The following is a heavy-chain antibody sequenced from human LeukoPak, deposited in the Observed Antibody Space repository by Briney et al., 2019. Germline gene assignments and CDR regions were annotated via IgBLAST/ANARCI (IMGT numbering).Heavy chain of an antibody. Sequence: PGESLRLSCAASGFTFNNYAMSWVRQAPGKGLEWVSAISAGGGTTYYADSVKGRFTISRDNSKTPLYLQMNGLRAEDTALYYCAKSRSWGSNNYDYFDYWGQGTLVTVSS. V-gene: IGHV3-23*01. CDR3: AKSRSWGSNNYDYFDY. J-gene: IGHJ4*02. D-gene: IGHD4-11*01. CDR1: GFTFNNYA. CDR2: ISAGGGTT.